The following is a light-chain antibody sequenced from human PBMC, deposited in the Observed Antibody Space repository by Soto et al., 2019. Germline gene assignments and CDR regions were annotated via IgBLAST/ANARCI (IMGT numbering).Light chain of an antibody. Sequence: DIQMTQSPASLSASLGDRVTITWRASQSISSNLNWYQQKPGKAPNVLIYAASSLQSGVPSRFSGSGSGTDFNLTISSLQTEDSATYYCQQSYSTPWTFGQGTKVDIK. V-gene: IGKV1-39*01. J-gene: IGKJ1*01. CDR1: QSISSN. CDR2: AAS. CDR3: QQSYSTPWT.